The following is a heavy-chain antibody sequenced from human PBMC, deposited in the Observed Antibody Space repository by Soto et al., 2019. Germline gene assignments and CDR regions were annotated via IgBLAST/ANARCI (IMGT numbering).Heavy chain of an antibody. CDR2: ISYDGSNE. Sequence: QVQLVESGGGVVQPGRSLRLSCAASGFTFSSYAMHWVRQAPGKGLEWVGLISYDGSNEYYADSVKGRFTISRDNSKNTVYLQLNSLRDEDTAVYYCAREGFGAYDFRRVPQTDYWGQGTLVTVSP. D-gene: IGHD5-12*01. V-gene: IGHV3-30-3*01. J-gene: IGHJ4*02. CDR3: AREGFGAYDFRRVPQTDY. CDR1: GFTFSSYA.